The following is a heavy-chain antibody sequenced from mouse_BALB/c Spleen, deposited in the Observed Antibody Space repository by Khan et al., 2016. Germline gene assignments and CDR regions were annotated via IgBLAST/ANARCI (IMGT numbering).Heavy chain of an antibody. J-gene: IGHJ2*01. CDR2: ISYSGST. CDR1: GYSITSDYA. V-gene: IGHV3-2*02. CDR3: ARSRTTRYFDY. Sequence: VQLQQPGPGLVKPSQSLSLTCTVTGYSITSDYAWNWIRQFPGNKLEWMGYISYSGSTSYNPSLKSRISITRDTSKNQFFLQLNSVTTEDTTTYYCARSRTTRYFDYWGQGTTLTVSS. D-gene: IGHD1-1*01.